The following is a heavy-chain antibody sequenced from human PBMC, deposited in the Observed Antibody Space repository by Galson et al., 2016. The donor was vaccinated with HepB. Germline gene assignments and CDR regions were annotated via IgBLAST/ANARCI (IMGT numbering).Heavy chain of an antibody. J-gene: IGHJ5*02. CDR2: IKQDGSEK. Sequence: SLRLSCAASGFTFSSYSMSWVRQAPGKGLEWVANIKQDGSEKYYVDSVKSRFTISRDNAKNSLYLQMNSLRAGDTAVYHCARDGPYSSSVYNWFDPWGQGTLVTVSS. CDR1: GFTFSSYS. D-gene: IGHD6-13*01. CDR3: ARDGPYSSSVYNWFDP. V-gene: IGHV3-7*01.